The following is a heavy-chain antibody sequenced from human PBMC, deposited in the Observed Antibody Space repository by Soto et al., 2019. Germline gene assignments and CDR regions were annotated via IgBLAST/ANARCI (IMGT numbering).Heavy chain of an antibody. D-gene: IGHD3-10*01. J-gene: IGHJ4*02. CDR3: AKIEGSGTYFDY. CDR1: GFTFSSYA. CDR2: ISGSGGST. Sequence: LRLSCAASGFTFSSYAMSWVRQAPGKGLEWVSAISGSGGSTCYADSVKGRFTISRDNSKNTLYLQMNSLRAEDTAVYYCAKIEGSGTYFDYWGQGTLVTVSS. V-gene: IGHV3-23*01.